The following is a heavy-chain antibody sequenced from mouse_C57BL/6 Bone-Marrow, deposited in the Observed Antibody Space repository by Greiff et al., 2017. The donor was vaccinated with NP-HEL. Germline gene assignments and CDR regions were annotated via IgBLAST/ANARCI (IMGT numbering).Heavy chain of an antibody. CDR1: GFTFSSYG. CDR3: ARPYGNYLLSWFAY. D-gene: IGHD2-10*02. V-gene: IGHV5-6*01. Sequence: EVKLVESGGDLVKPGGSLKLSCAASGFTFSSYGMSWVRQTPDKRLEWVATISSGGSYTYYPDSVKGRFTISRDNAKNTLYLQMSSLKSEDTAMDYCARPYGNYLLSWFAYWGQGTLVTVSA. CDR2: ISSGGSYT. J-gene: IGHJ3*01.